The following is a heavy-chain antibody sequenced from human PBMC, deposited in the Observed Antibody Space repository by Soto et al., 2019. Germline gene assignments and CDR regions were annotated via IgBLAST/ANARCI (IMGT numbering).Heavy chain of an antibody. D-gene: IGHD3-3*01. Sequence: ASVKVSCKASGYTFVTYGISWVLQAPGQGLEWMGWISANNGNTNYAQNFQGRVTMTTDTSTSTAYMELGSLRSDDTAVYYCAILSEDFPWFDPWGQGTLVTVSS. J-gene: IGHJ5*02. CDR1: GYTFVTYG. V-gene: IGHV1-18*01. CDR3: AILSEDFPWFDP. CDR2: ISANNGNT.